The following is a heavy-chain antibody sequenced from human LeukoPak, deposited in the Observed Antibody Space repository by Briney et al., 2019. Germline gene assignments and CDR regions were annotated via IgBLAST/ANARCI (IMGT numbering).Heavy chain of an antibody. Sequence: ASVKVSCKASGYTFTSYDINWVRQATGQGLEWMGWINPNSGGTNYAQKFQGRVTMTRDTSISTAYMELSRLRSDDTAVYYCARVPHYDYVWGSYRFDYWGQGTLVTVSS. CDR3: ARVPHYDYVWGSYRFDY. V-gene: IGHV1-2*02. CDR2: INPNSGGT. CDR1: GYTFTSYD. D-gene: IGHD3-16*02. J-gene: IGHJ4*02.